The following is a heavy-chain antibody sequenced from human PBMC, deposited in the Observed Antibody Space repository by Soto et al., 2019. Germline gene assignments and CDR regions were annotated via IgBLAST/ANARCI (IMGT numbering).Heavy chain of an antibody. Sequence: SETLSLTCTVSGGYISSSSYYWGCIRQPPGKGLEWIGSIYYSGSTYYNPSLKSRVTISVDTSKNQFSLKLSSVTAADTAVYYCARHADYYDSRDVDYWGQGTLVTVSS. CDR1: GGYISSSSYY. CDR3: ARHADYYDSRDVDY. V-gene: IGHV4-39*01. CDR2: IYYSGST. J-gene: IGHJ4*02. D-gene: IGHD3-22*01.